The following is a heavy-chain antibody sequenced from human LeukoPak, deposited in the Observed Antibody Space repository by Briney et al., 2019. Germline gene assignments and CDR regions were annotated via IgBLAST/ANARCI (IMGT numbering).Heavy chain of an antibody. V-gene: IGHV1-2*02. D-gene: IGHD3-10*01. CDR3: AREMVRGVINARFGY. Sequence: GGSLRLSCAASGFTFSSYGMHWVRQAPGQGLEWMGWINPNSGGTNYAQKFQGRVTMTRDTSISTAYMELSRLRSDDTAVYYCAREMVRGVINARFGYWGQGTLVTVSS. J-gene: IGHJ4*02. CDR2: INPNSGGT. CDR1: GFTFSSYG.